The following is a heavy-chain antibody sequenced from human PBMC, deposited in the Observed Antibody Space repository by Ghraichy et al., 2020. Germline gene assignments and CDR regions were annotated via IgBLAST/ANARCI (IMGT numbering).Heavy chain of an antibody. J-gene: IGHJ4*02. D-gene: IGHD4-23*01. CDR3: AKHSTVVTRSRDDY. Sequence: GGSLRLSCAASGFTFSSYAMSWVRQAPGKGLEWVSAISGSGGSTYYADSVKGRFTISRDNSKNTLYLQMNSLRAEDTAVYYCAKHSTVVTRSRDDYWGQGTLVTVSS. CDR2: ISGSGGST. CDR1: GFTFSSYA. V-gene: IGHV3-23*01.